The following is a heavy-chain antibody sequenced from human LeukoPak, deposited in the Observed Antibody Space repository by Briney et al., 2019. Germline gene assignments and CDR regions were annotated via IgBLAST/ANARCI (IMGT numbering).Heavy chain of an antibody. Sequence: GASVKVSCKASGYTFTGYYMHWVRQAPGQGLEGMGWINPNSGGTNYAQKFQGRVTMTRDTSISTAYMELSRLRSDDTAVYYCARDMVRGGLIDYWGQGTLVTASS. CDR3: ARDMVRGGLIDY. CDR1: GYTFTGYY. V-gene: IGHV1-2*02. J-gene: IGHJ4*02. D-gene: IGHD3-10*01. CDR2: INPNSGGT.